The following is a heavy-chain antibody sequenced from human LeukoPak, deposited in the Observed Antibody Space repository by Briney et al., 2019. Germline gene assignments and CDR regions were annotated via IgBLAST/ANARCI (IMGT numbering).Heavy chain of an antibody. CDR3: ARDSSGSHTHFDY. Sequence: ASVKVSCKASGYTFTGYYMHWVRQAPGQGLEWMGRINPNSGGTNYAQKFKGRVTMTRDTSIRTSHMELSRLRSDDTAVYYCARDSSGSHTHFDYWGQGTLVNVSS. J-gene: IGHJ4*02. CDR2: INPNSGGT. D-gene: IGHD1-26*01. V-gene: IGHV1-2*06. CDR1: GYTFTGYY.